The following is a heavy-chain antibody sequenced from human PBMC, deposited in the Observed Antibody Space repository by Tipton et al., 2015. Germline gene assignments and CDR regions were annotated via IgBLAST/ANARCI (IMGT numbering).Heavy chain of an antibody. J-gene: IGHJ4*02. CDR1: SDSISKYY. V-gene: IGHV4-59*01. D-gene: IGHD6-19*01. Sequence: LRLSCSVSSDSISKYYWSWIRQPPGKELEWIGYIQYSGSTNYNPSLKSRVTISVDTSKTQFSLKMSSVTASDTAVYYCARARGRHSGLFGSWGQVILVTVSS. CDR3: ARARGRHSGLFGS. CDR2: IQYSGST.